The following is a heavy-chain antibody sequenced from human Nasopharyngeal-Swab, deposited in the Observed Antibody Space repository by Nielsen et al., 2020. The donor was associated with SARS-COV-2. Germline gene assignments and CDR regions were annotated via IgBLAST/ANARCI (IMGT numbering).Heavy chain of an antibody. D-gene: IGHD1-26*01. Sequence: GGSLRLSCAVSGFTFSTYWMQWVRQVPGKGLVWVSCISGDGSATSYADSVKGRFTISRDNAKNTLYLQMNSLRAEDTAVYYCAKDQATSIVGADDAFDIWGQGTMVTVSS. CDR1: GFTFSTYW. CDR3: AKDQATSIVGADDAFDI. V-gene: IGHV3-74*01. J-gene: IGHJ3*02. CDR2: ISGDGSAT.